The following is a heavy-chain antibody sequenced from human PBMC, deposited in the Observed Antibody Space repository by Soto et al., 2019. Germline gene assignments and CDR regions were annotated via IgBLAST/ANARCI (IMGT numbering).Heavy chain of an antibody. D-gene: IGHD3-22*01. CDR2: IIPIFDIT. CDR3: ARSLLGDYYDSDGLDN. J-gene: IGHJ4*02. V-gene: IGHV1-69*02. Sequence: QVQLVQSGTEVKKPGSSVTVSCKASGGPYSKYSISWVRQAPGQGIEWMGRIIPIFDITNYAQKFQGRVTITADKSTSTVYMDLISLRSEDTAVYYCARSLLGDYYDSDGLDNWGQGTLVTVSS. CDR1: GGPYSKYS.